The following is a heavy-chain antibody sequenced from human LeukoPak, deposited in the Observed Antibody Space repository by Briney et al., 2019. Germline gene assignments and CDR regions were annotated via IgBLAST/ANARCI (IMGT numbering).Heavy chain of an antibody. CDR2: IVVGSGNT. Sequence: GTSVKVSCKASGFTFTSSAVQWVRQARGQRLEWIGWIVVGSGNTNYAQKFQERVTITRDMSTSTAYMGLSSLRSEDTAVYYCAAASGGGYHYYDSSGYYRGDYYYYMDVWGKGTTVTVSS. D-gene: IGHD3-22*01. V-gene: IGHV1-58*01. J-gene: IGHJ6*03. CDR3: AAASGGGYHYYDSSGYYRGDYYYYMDV. CDR1: GFTFTSSA.